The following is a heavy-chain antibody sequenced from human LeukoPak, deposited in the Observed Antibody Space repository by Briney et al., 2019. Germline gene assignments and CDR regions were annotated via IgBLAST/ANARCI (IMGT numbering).Heavy chain of an antibody. Sequence: ASVKVSCKASGYTFTDYYMHWVRQAPGQGFEWMGWINPNSGDTNYEQKFQGRVTMTRDTSISTAYMELSRLRFDDTAVYYCARAYNWGYDYWGQGTLVTASS. J-gene: IGHJ4*02. CDR2: INPNSGDT. V-gene: IGHV1-2*02. CDR3: ARAYNWGYDY. D-gene: IGHD1-1*01. CDR1: GYTFTDYY.